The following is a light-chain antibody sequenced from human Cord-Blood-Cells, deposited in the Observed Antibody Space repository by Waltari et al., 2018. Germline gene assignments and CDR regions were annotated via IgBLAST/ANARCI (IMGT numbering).Light chain of an antibody. CDR3: AAWDDSLSGWV. J-gene: IGLJ3*02. Sequence: QSVLTQPPSASGPPRQRGTTSRSGSSSNIGSVSVYWYQQLPGTAPKLLIYRNNQRPSGVPDRFSGSKSGTSASLAISGLRSEDEADYYCAAWDDSLSGWVFGGGTKLTVL. CDR1: SSNIGSVS. V-gene: IGLV1-47*01. CDR2: RNN.